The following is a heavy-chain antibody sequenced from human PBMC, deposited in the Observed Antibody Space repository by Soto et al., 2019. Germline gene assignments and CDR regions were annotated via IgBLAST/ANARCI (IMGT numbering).Heavy chain of an antibody. CDR1: GYSFSSGYY. CDR2: IYHSGST. Sequence: XETLALTCAVSGYSFSSGYYWGCIRQPPGKGLEWIGSIYHSGSTYYNPSLKSRVTISVDTSKNQCSLKLSSVTAADTAVYYCAREVSGSSSLGYYYYGMDVWGQGTTVIVSS. V-gene: IGHV4-38-2*02. CDR3: AREVSGSSSLGYYYYGMDV. D-gene: IGHD6-6*01. J-gene: IGHJ6*02.